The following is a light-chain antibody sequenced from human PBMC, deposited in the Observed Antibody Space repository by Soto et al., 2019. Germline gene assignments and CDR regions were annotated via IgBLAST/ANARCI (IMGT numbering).Light chain of an antibody. CDR1: QTVGSDY. V-gene: IGKV3-20*01. Sequence: EIVLTQSPGTLSLSPGESATLSCRASQTVGSDYLAWYQQRPGQAPRLLIYGTFSRATGIPDRFSGSGSGTDFTLTISRLEPEDFAVYYCQQYRTSTQTFGQGTKVDIK. J-gene: IGKJ1*01. CDR3: QQYRTSTQT. CDR2: GTF.